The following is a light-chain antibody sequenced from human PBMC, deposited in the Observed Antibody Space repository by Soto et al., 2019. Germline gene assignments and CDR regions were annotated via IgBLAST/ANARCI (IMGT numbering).Light chain of an antibody. V-gene: IGKV1-39*01. CDR3: QQSHSAPLT. CDR2: APS. J-gene: IGKJ4*01. Sequence: QMTQSPSSLFASVGDRVTITCRASQSISSHLNWYQQKVGQTPRLLIYAPSTLQSEVPPRFSGSGSGTEFTLTISGLQREDFATYYCQQSHSAPLTFGGGTKMQI. CDR1: QSISSH.